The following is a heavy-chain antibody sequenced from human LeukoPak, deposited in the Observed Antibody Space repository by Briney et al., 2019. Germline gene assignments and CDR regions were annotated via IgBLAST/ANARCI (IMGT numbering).Heavy chain of an antibody. CDR2: IGSSGGST. J-gene: IGHJ1*01. CDR1: GFTFSTYT. CDR3: AKADSMTKAFEHFQH. Sequence: GGSLRLSCAASGFTFSTYTMYWVRHPPGKGLEWVSIIGSSGGSTYYADSVKGRFTISRDNSKNTLYPEMNSLRAEDTGVYYCAKADSMTKAFEHFQHWGHGTLVTVSS. V-gene: IGHV3-23*01. D-gene: IGHD4-11*01.